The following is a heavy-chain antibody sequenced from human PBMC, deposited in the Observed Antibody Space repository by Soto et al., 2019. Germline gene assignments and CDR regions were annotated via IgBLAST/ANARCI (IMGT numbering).Heavy chain of an antibody. V-gene: IGHV2-5*01. CDR3: EHDGYYYDSSGYYSRPANHHDY. Sequence: ESGPTLVSPTQTLTLTCTFSGFSLTTRGVGVGWIRLPPGKALEWLALIYWNDDKRYSPSLKRRLTITKDTSKNQVVLTMTNMDPVDTATYYCEHDGYYYDSSGYYSRPANHHDYWGQGTLDTVSS. CDR1: GFSLTTRGVG. D-gene: IGHD3-22*01. J-gene: IGHJ4*02. CDR2: IYWNDDK.